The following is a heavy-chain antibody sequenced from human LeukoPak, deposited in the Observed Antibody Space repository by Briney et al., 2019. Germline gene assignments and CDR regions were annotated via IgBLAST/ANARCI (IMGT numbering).Heavy chain of an antibody. J-gene: IGHJ3*02. CDR1: GFTFSSYA. CDR3: ARLTATTDHDAFDI. CDR2: ISSSGSTI. V-gene: IGHV3-48*03. D-gene: IGHD5-24*01. Sequence: PGGSLRLSCAAYGFTFSSYAMNWARQAPGKGLEWVSYISSSGSTIYYADSVKGRFTISRDNAKNSLYLQMNSLRAEDTAVYYCARLTATTDHDAFDIWGQRTMVTVSS.